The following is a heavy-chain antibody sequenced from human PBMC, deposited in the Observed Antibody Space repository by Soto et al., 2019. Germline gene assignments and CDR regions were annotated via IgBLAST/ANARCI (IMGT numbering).Heavy chain of an antibody. V-gene: IGHV1-69*13. CDR3: ARESYSSSWQSGRDYYYGMDV. CDR1: GGTFSSYA. D-gene: IGHD6-13*01. J-gene: IGHJ6*02. CDR2: IIPIFGTA. Sequence: SVKVSCKASGGTFSSYAISWVRQAPGQGLEWMGGIIPIFGTANYAQKFQGRVTITADESTSTAYMELSSLRSEDTAVYYCARESYSSSWQSGRDYYYGMDVWGQGTTVTVSS.